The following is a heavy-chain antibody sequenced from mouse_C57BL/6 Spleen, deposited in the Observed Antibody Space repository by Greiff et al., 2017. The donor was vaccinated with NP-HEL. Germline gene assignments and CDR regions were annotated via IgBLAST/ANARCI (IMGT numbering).Heavy chain of an antibody. CDR1: GYTFTSYW. D-gene: IGHD4-1*01. J-gene: IGHJ3*01. V-gene: IGHV1-55*01. CDR2: IYPGSGST. Sequence: QVQLQQPGAELVKPGASVKMSCKASGYTFTSYWITWVKQRPGQGLEWIGDIYPGSGSTNYNEKFKSKATLTVDKSSSTAYMQLISLTSEDSAVYYCARGLTGAWFAYWGQGTLVTVSA. CDR3: ARGLTGAWFAY.